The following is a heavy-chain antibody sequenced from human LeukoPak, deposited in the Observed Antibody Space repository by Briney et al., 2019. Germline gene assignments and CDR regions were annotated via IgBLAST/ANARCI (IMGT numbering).Heavy chain of an antibody. D-gene: IGHD3-22*01. CDR2: IYYSGST. V-gene: IGHV4-59*01. CDR1: GGSISSYY. CDR3: ARDRNDGYYDTRFDP. Sequence: SETLPLTCTVSGGSISSYYWSWIRQPPGKGLEWIGYIYYSGSTNYNPSLKSRVTISVDTSKNQFSLKLSSVTAADTAVYYCARDRNDGYYDTRFDPWGQGTLVTVSS. J-gene: IGHJ5*02.